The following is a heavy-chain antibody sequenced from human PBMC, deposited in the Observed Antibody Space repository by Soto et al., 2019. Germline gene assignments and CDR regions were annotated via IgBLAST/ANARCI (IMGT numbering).Heavy chain of an antibody. CDR2: IYSGGGT. CDR1: GFTVSSNS. V-gene: IGHV3-66*01. D-gene: IGHD5-18*01. CDR3: ARGGGYGVHALVDY. Sequence: EVQLVESGGGLVQPGGSLRLSCAASGFTVSSNSMSWVRQAPGKGLEWVSVIYSGGGTFYADSVKGRFTISRDIAKNTLYLQMNSLSAEDTPVYASARGGGYGVHALVDYWGQGTLVTVSS. J-gene: IGHJ4*02.